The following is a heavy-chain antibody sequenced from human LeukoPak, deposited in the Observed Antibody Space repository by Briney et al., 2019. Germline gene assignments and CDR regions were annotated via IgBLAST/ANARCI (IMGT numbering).Heavy chain of an antibody. CDR1: GGSFSGYY. CDR2: INHSGST. V-gene: IGHV4-34*01. CDR3: ARGLRYIPRFDP. D-gene: IGHD1-14*01. Sequence: SETLSLTCAVYGGSFSGYYWSWIRQPPGKGLEWIGEINHSGSTNYNPSLKSRVTISVDTSKNQFSLKLSSVTAADTAVYYCARGLRYIPRFDPWGQGTLVTVSS. J-gene: IGHJ5*02.